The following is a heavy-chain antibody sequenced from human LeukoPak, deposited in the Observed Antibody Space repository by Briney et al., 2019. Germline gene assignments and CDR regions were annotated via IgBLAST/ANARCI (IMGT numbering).Heavy chain of an antibody. V-gene: IGHV4-34*01. Sequence: PSETLSLTCAVYGGSFSGYYWSWIRQPPGKGLEWIGEINHSGSTNYNPSPKSRVTISVDTSKNQFSLKLSSVTAADTAVYYCARARITMVRGVRYFDYWGQGTLVTVSS. CDR1: GGSFSGYY. CDR3: ARARITMVRGVRYFDY. D-gene: IGHD3-10*01. J-gene: IGHJ4*02. CDR2: INHSGST.